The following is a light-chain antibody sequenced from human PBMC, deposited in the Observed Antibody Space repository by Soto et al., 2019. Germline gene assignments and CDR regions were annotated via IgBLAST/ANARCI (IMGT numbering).Light chain of an antibody. CDR1: QSIDTW. J-gene: IGKJ1*01. CDR2: EAS. V-gene: IGKV1-5*03. CDR3: LQYHNLWA. Sequence: DIQMTQSPSTLSASVGDRVAITCRASQSIDTWLAWYQHKPGKAPKLLIFEASTLETGVPSRFSGSGSETEFTLTISSLQSEDFTVYSCLQYHNLWAFGQGTKVDIK.